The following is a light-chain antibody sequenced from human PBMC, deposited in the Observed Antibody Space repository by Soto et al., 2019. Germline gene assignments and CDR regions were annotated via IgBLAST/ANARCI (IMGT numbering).Light chain of an antibody. CDR2: AAS. CDR3: LQQNDYPLT. Sequence: DIQMTQSPSSLSASVEDRVIITCRASQSISNHLNWYQQKPGKAPKLLIYAASSLQSGVPSRFSGSGSGTEFTLTISSLQPEDFATYYCLQQNDYPLTFGGGTKVDIK. V-gene: IGKV1-17*01. CDR1: QSISNH. J-gene: IGKJ4*01.